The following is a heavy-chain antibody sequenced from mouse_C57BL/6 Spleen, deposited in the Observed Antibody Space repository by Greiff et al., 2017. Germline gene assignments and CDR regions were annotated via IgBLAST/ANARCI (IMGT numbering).Heavy chain of an antibody. J-gene: IGHJ4*01. CDR1: GFTFSSYA. Sequence: EVNVVESGEGLVKPGGSLKLSCAASGFTFSSYAMSWVRQTPEKRLVWVAYISSGGDYIYYADTVKGRFTISRDNARNTLYLQMSSLKSEDTAMYYCTREGTGRYAMDYWGQGTSVTVSS. CDR2: ISSGGDYI. V-gene: IGHV5-9-1*02. D-gene: IGHD4-1*01. CDR3: TREGTGRYAMDY.